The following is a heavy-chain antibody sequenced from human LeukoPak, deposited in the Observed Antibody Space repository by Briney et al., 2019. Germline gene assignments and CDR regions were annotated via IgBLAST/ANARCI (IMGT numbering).Heavy chain of an antibody. J-gene: IGHJ4*02. CDR1: GGSFSGYY. Sequence: SETLSLTCAVYGGSFSGYYWSWIRQPPGKGLEWIGEINHSGSTNYNPSLKSRVSISVDTSKNQFSLKLSSVTAADTAVYYCARRRKSSSWLYWGQGTLVTVSS. CDR2: INHSGST. V-gene: IGHV4-34*01. CDR3: ARRRKSSSWLY. D-gene: IGHD6-13*01.